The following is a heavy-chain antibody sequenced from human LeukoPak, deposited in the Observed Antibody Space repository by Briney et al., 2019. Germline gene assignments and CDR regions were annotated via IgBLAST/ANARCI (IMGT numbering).Heavy chain of an antibody. CDR3: AKDRWYYDSSGYYLDY. Sequence: PGGSLRLSCAASVFTFSSYGMYWVRQAPGKGLEWVAFIRSDGNKKYYADSVKGRFTISRDNSKNTLYLQMNSLRAEDTAVYYCAKDRWYYDSSGYYLDYWGQGTLVTVSS. CDR1: VFTFSSYG. V-gene: IGHV3-30*02. D-gene: IGHD3-22*01. CDR2: IRSDGNKK. J-gene: IGHJ4*02.